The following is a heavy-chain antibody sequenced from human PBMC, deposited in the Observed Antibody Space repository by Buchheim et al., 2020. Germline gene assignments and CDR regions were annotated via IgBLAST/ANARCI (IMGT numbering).Heavy chain of an antibody. V-gene: IGHV1-3*04. Sequence: QVQLVQSGAEVRKPGASVKVSCKPSGYTFTTYGIHWVRQAPGQSLEWMGWINTADGDTKYSQSFQGRITITRDTSANTVYMEFNSLRSEDTAVYYCARLRLWLLDYWGQGTL. CDR2: INTADGDT. J-gene: IGHJ4*02. CDR1: GYTFTTYG. D-gene: IGHD5-18*01. CDR3: ARLRLWLLDY.